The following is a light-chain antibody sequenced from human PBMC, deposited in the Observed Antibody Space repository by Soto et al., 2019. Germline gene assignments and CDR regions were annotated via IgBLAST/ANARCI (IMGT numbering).Light chain of an antibody. CDR2: DVS. J-gene: IGLJ1*01. CDR1: SSDVGGYNY. V-gene: IGLV2-14*01. CDR3: SSYTSSRGV. Sequence: QSALTQPDSVSGSPGQSSTISCTGTSSDVGGYNYVSWYQQHPGKAPKLMIYDVSNRPSGVSNRFSGSKSGNTASLTISGLQAEDEADYYCSSYTSSRGVFGTGTKLTVL.